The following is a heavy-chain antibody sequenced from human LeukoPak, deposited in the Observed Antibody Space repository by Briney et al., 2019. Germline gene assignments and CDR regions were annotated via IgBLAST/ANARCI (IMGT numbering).Heavy chain of an antibody. CDR1: GFTFSSYG. Sequence: GGSLRLSCAASGFTFSSYGMHWVRQAPGKGLEWVAVIWYDGSNTYYADSVKGRFPISRDNSKNTLYLQMNSLRAEDTAVYYCARDYGGTDNWFDPWGQGTLVTVSS. D-gene: IGHD4-23*01. CDR2: IWYDGSNT. CDR3: ARDYGGTDNWFDP. J-gene: IGHJ5*02. V-gene: IGHV3-33*01.